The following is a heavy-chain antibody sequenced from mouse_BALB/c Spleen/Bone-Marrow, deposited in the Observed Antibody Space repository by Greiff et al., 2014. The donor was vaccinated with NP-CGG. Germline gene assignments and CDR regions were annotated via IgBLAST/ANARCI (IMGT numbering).Heavy chain of an antibody. CDR1: GYPFSSYW. CDR3: ARKYGDY. Sequence: VKLLESGAELVRPGSSVKISCKASGYPFSSYWMNWVKQRPGQGLEWIGQIYPGDGETNYNGKFKGNATLTADKSSSTAYMQLISLTSGDSAVYFCARKYGDYWGQGTTLTVSS. CDR2: IYPGDGET. D-gene: IGHD2-10*02. J-gene: IGHJ2*01. V-gene: IGHV1-80*01.